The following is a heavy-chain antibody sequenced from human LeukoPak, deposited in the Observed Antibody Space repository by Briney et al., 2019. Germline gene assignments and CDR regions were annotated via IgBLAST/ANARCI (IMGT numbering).Heavy chain of an antibody. CDR3: AREFEVVVAATDY. CDR1: GFTFSSYA. CDR2: ITSSGAAT. D-gene: IGHD2-15*01. Sequence: GGSLRLSCAASGFTFSSYAMSWVRQAPGKGLEWVSSITSSGAATYYADSVKGRFTISRDNSDNTLYLQMNSLRAEDTAVYYCAREFEVVVAATDYWGQGTLVTVSS. J-gene: IGHJ4*02. V-gene: IGHV3-23*01.